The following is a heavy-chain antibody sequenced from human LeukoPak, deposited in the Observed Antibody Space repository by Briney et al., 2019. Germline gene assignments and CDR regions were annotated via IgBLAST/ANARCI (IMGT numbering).Heavy chain of an antibody. CDR3: AREGIQLWFAY. J-gene: IGHJ4*02. D-gene: IGHD5-18*01. Sequence: GGSLRLSCAASGFTFSSYWMSWVPRAPGKGLEGVANIKQGGREKYYVDPVKGRFTIPRDNAKNSLYLQMNSLRAEDTAVYYCAREGIQLWFAYWGQGTLVTVSS. V-gene: IGHV3-7*01. CDR1: GFTFSSYW. CDR2: IKQGGREK.